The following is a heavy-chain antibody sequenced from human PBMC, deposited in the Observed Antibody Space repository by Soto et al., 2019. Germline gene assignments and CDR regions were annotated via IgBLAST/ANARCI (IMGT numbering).Heavy chain of an antibody. V-gene: IGHV1-58*02. D-gene: IGHD3-22*01. Sequence: ASVKVSCKASGFTFTSSAMQWVRQARGQRLEWIGWIVVGSGNTNYAQKFQERVTITRDMSTSTAYMELSSLRSEDTAVYYCAAASYYDSSGYYRNDAFDIWGQGTMVTVSS. CDR3: AAASYYDSSGYYRNDAFDI. J-gene: IGHJ3*02. CDR2: IVVGSGNT. CDR1: GFTFTSSA.